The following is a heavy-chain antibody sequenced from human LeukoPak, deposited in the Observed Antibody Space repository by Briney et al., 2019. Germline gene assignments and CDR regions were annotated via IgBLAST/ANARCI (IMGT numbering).Heavy chain of an antibody. D-gene: IGHD1-14*01. CDR1: GGSISSYY. CDR3: ARRVPNRGARRDNYYYYMDV. V-gene: IGHV4-4*09. Sequence: SETLSLTCTVSGGSISSYYWSWIRQPPGKGLEWIGYIYTSGSTNYNPSLKSRVTISVDTSKNQFSLKLSSVTAADTAVYYCARRVPNRGARRDNYYYYMDVWGKGTTVTVS. J-gene: IGHJ6*03. CDR2: IYTSGST.